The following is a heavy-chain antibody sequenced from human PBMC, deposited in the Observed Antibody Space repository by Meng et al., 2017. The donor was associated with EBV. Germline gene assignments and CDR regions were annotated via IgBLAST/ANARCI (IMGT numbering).Heavy chain of an antibody. CDR3: ASESGRGYTPDY. CDR1: GGPFRYYA. CDR2: FLPRSGAT. D-gene: IGHD3-10*01. J-gene: IGHJ4*02. Sequence: QVQLVQSAAEVKKPGSSVKVSCKTSGGPFRYYAISWVRQAPGQGLEWLGGFLPRSGATNYAQKFHGRVKITADESTSTHYMDLSSLRSEDTAIYYCASESGRGYTPDYWGQGTLVTVSS. V-gene: IGHV1-69*01.